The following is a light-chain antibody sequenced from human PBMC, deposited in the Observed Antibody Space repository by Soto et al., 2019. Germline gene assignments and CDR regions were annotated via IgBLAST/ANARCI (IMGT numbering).Light chain of an antibody. CDR3: QQYGDWPLT. CDR1: QSVGNN. V-gene: IGKV3-15*01. Sequence: EIVVTQSAAILSVSPGERATLSYRASQSVGNNFAWYQQKPGQAPRLLIFATSTRATGVPARFSGSGSGTEFTLTISSLQSEDFAVYYCQQYGDWPLTFGGGAKVEIE. CDR2: ATS. J-gene: IGKJ4*01.